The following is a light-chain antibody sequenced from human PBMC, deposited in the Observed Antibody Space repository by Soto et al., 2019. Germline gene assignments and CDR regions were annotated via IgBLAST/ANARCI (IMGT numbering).Light chain of an antibody. CDR3: QQYDDYPLT. CDR1: QGISSW. V-gene: IGKV1D-16*01. Sequence: DIEITQTPSFVSASLGDRVTITCRSSQGISSWLAWYQQKPGKAPKLLIYAATILQSGVPSRFSGSESGTDFSLTISSLQPDDFATYFCQQYDDYPLTFGGWTKVDI. J-gene: IGKJ4*01. CDR2: AAT.